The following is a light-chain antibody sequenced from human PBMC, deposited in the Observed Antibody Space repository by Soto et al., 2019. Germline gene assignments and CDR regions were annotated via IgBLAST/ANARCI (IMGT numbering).Light chain of an antibody. Sequence: EIVLTQSPGTLSLSPGERATLSCRTSQSITSSFLAWYQQKPGQAPRLLISGPSSRATGIPERFSASGSGTDFTLTINSLQGEDCAVYYCQQYYNWPRTFGQGTRLENK. V-gene: IGKV3-20*01. J-gene: IGKJ5*01. CDR2: GPS. CDR1: QSITSSF. CDR3: QQYYNWPRT.